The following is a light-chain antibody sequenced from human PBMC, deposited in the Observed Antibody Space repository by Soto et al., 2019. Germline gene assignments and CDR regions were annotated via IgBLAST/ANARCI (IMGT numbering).Light chain of an antibody. CDR1: QTISSW. CDR2: KAS. Sequence: DIQMTQSPSTLSASVGDRVTITCRASQTISSWLAWYQQKPGKAPKLLIYKASTLKSGVPSRFSGSGSGTELTLTIISLQPDDFATYYCQHYNSYSEEFGQGTKVDIK. CDR3: QHYNSYSEE. J-gene: IGKJ1*01. V-gene: IGKV1-5*03.